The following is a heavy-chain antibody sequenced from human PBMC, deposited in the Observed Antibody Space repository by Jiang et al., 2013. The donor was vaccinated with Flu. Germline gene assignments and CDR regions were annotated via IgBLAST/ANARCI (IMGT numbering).Heavy chain of an antibody. CDR3: ASSVTTRGGFDY. V-gene: IGHV3-66*01. CDR2: IYGGGDT. CDR1: GFPVSSKY. Sequence: VQLVESGGGFVQPGGSLRLSCAASGFPVSSKYMIWVRQAPGKGLEWVSVIYGGGDTSHAGSVKGRFTISRDNSKNTLYLQMNSLRAEDTAVYYCASSVTTRGGFDYWGQGSLVTVSP. J-gene: IGHJ4*02. D-gene: IGHD2-15*01.